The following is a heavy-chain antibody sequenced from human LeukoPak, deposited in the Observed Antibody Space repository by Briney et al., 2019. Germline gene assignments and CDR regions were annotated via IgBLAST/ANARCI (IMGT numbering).Heavy chain of an antibody. Sequence: GGSLRLSCVVSGFTFSDYHMNWVRQAPGKGLEWVSSISTSNSYIYYADSVKGRFTISRDNAKNSLYLQMNSLRAEDTAVYYCARDSRAVADAFDIWGQGTMVTVSS. CDR1: GFTFSDYH. J-gene: IGHJ3*02. V-gene: IGHV3-21*01. D-gene: IGHD6-19*01. CDR3: ARDSRAVADAFDI. CDR2: ISTSNSYI.